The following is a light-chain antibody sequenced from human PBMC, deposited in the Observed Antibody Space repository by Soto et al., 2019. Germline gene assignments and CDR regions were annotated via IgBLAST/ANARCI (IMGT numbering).Light chain of an antibody. CDR1: QSVTSNY. J-gene: IGKJ5*01. Sequence: EIVMTQSPSTLSVSAGERATLACRAIQSVTSNYLAWYQQKPGQAPRLLIYDASNRATGIPARFSGSGSGTDFTLTISSLEPEDFAVYYCQQRSNWPPITFGQGTRLEIK. V-gene: IGKV3-11*01. CDR3: QQRSNWPPIT. CDR2: DAS.